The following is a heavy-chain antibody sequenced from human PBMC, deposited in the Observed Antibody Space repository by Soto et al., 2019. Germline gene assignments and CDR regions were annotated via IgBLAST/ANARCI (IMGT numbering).Heavy chain of an antibody. CDR2: IYYSGST. J-gene: IGHJ6*02. CDR1: GGSISSSSYY. Sequence: ASEMLSLTCTVSGGSISSSSYYWGWIRKPPGKGLEWIGSIYYSGSTYYNPSLKGRVTISVDTSKNQFSLKLSSVTAADTAVYYCARHRRGHSGYDLSYYYYGMDVWGQGTTVTVSS. V-gene: IGHV4-39*01. CDR3: ARHRRGHSGYDLSYYYYGMDV. D-gene: IGHD5-12*01.